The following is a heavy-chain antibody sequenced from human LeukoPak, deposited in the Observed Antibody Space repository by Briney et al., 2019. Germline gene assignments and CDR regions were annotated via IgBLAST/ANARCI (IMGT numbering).Heavy chain of an antibody. CDR1: GFSISRSYY. D-gene: IGHD3-10*01. V-gene: IGHV4-38-2*01. Sequence: PSETLSLTRGVSGFSISRSYYWAWIRQPPGKGLEWIGTIYHIGSTYYSPSLGSRVTMSVDTSKNEFSLNLKSVTAADTAVYYCARAGWIITSGIDYWGQGALVTVSS. CDR2: IYHIGST. J-gene: IGHJ4*02. CDR3: ARAGWIITSGIDY.